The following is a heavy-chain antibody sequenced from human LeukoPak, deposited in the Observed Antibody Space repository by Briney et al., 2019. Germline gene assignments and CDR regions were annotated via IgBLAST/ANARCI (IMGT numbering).Heavy chain of an antibody. D-gene: IGHD3-3*01. V-gene: IGHV1-2*02. CDR2: INPKTGTA. CDR3: AMCLSGYYLGFDY. J-gene: IGHJ4*02. CDR1: GYTFTGYS. Sequence: GASVKVSCKASGYTFTGYSIYWVRQTPGQKLEWMGWINPKTGTANSAQKFQGRVTMTRDTSISTAYMELSRLRSDDTAVYYCAMCLSGYYLGFDYWGQGTLVTVSS.